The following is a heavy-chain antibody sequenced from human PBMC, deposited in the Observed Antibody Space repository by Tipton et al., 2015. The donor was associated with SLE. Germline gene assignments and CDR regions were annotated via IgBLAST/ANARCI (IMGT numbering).Heavy chain of an antibody. Sequence: TLSLTCAVSGYSISSGYYWAWLRQPPGRGLEWIGSIYLSGSAYYNPSLKSRVTISVDTSKNHFSLRLNSVTAADTAVYYCARDEDGVNTFDIWGQGTMVTVSS. CDR2: IYLSGSA. V-gene: IGHV4-38-2*02. CDR1: GYSISSGYY. CDR3: ARDEDGVNTFDI. D-gene: IGHD2-8*01. J-gene: IGHJ3*02.